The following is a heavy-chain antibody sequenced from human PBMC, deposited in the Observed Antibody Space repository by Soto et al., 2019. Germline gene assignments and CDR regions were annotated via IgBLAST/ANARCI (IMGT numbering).Heavy chain of an antibody. J-gene: IGHJ4*02. CDR2: INPILSMS. D-gene: IGHD3-10*01. Sequence: QVQLVQSGAEVKKPGSSVRVSCKASGDTFTFYSINWVRQAPGLGLAWMGRINPILSMSNYAQRFQGRVTMTADKSTSTAYMELSSLRPEDTAMYYCASSYGSGYRAFDYWGQGALVTVSS. CDR1: GDTFTFYS. V-gene: IGHV1-69*02. CDR3: ASSYGSGYRAFDY.